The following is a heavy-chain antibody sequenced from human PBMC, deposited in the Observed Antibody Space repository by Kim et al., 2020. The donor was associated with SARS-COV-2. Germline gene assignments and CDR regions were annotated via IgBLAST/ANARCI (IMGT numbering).Heavy chain of an antibody. V-gene: IGHV4-34*01. J-gene: IGHJ5*02. D-gene: IGHD3-16*02. CDR1: GGSFSGYY. Sequence: SETLSLTCAVYGGSFSGYYWSWIRQPPGKGLEWIGEINHSGSTNYNPSLKSRVTISVDTSKNQFSLKLSSVTAADTAVYYCARGPPGQVRVWGSYRSANWFDPWGQGTLVTVSS. CDR2: INHSGST. CDR3: ARGPPGQVRVWGSYRSANWFDP.